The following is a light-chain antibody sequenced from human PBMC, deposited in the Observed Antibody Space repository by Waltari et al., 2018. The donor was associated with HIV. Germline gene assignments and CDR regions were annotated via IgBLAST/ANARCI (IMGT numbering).Light chain of an antibody. Sequence: QSALTQPASVSGSPGQSITISCTGTSSDVGGYNYVSWYQQHPGKAPKLMIYDVSIRPSGFSNRFSGSKSGNTASLTISGLQAEDEADYYCSSYTSSSTLVFGTGTKVTVL. CDR3: SSYTSSSTLV. CDR2: DVS. V-gene: IGLV2-14*03. J-gene: IGLJ1*01. CDR1: SSDVGGYNY.